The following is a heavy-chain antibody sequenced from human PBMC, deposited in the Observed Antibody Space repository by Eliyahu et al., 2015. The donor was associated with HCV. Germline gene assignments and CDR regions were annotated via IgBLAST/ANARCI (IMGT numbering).Heavy chain of an antibody. CDR3: AGAPNENFYDF. CDR2: AHSRWEH. Sequence: QVQLQESGPGLVQTSETLSLTCTVSGVSIRSSNTFWSWFRQTPGKGLEWIGYAHSRWEHHQQPPLSSRVTMSMDTSKNQFSLSLRSVTAADTALYYCAGAPNENFYDFWGQGTLVPVSS. CDR1: GVSIRSSNTF. V-gene: IGHV4-61*01. J-gene: IGHJ4*02. D-gene: IGHD1-1*01.